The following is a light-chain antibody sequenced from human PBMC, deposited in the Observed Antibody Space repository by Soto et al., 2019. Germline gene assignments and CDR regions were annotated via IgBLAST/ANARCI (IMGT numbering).Light chain of an antibody. V-gene: IGKV3-20*01. Sequence: EIVLTQSPGTLSLSPGERVTLSCRASQSVIDNYLAWFQQKPGQAPRLLIYGASSRATGIPDRFSGTGSETDFTLTINRLEPEDFAVYYCQQYENSPITFGQGTRLEIK. J-gene: IGKJ5*01. CDR1: QSVIDNY. CDR3: QQYENSPIT. CDR2: GAS.